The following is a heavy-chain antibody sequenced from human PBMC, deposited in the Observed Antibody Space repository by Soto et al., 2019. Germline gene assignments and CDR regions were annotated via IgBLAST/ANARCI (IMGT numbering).Heavy chain of an antibody. J-gene: IGHJ5*02. D-gene: IGHD4-17*01. V-gene: IGHV4-34*01. CDR1: GGSFGGYY. Sequence: SETLSLTCAVYGGSFGGYYWSWIRQPPGKGLEWIGEINHSGSTNYNPSLKSRVTISVDTSKNQFSLKLSSVTAADTAVYYCARPNLATVTTHRPHSGFDPWGQGTLVTGSS. CDR3: ARPNLATVTTHRPHSGFDP. CDR2: INHSGST.